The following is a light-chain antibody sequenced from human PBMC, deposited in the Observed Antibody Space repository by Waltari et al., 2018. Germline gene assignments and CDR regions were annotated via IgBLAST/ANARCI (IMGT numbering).Light chain of an antibody. CDR3: QQRSSWPLT. CDR2: DAS. CDR1: QSVVNF. Sequence: ETVLTQYPATLSLSPGERATLSCRASQSVVNFLVWYQQKPGQAPRLLIYDASNRATGIPARFSGSASGTDFTLTITNVEPEDSAFYYCQQRSSWPLTFGGGTKLEIK. J-gene: IGKJ4*01. V-gene: IGKV3-11*01.